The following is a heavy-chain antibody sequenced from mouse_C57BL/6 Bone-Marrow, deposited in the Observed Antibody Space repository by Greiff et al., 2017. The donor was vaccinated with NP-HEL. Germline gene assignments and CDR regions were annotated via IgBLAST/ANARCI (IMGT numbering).Heavy chain of an antibody. J-gene: IGHJ3*01. CDR2: ISSGGSYT. Sequence: EVQRVESGGDLVKPGGSLKLSCAASGFTFSSYGMSWVRQTPDKRLEWVATISSGGSYTYYPDSVKGRFTISRDNAKNTLYLQMSSLKSEDTAMYYCARRGITTGAYWGQGTLVTVSA. V-gene: IGHV5-6*01. CDR1: GFTFSSYG. D-gene: IGHD1-1*01. CDR3: ARRGITTGAY.